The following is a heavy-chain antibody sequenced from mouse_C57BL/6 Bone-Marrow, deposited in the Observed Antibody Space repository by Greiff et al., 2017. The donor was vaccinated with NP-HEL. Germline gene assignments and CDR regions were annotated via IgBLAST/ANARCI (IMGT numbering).Heavy chain of an antibody. D-gene: IGHD2-1*01. CDR1: GYTFTSYW. CDR3: IYYGNLYYFDY. J-gene: IGHJ2*01. CDR2: INPSSGYT. Sequence: QVQLQQSGAELANPGASVKLSCKASGYTFTSYWMHWVKQRPGQGLEWIGYINPSSGYTKYNQKFKDKATLTADKSSSTAYMQLSSLTYEDSAVYYCIYYGNLYYFDYWGQGTTLTVSS. V-gene: IGHV1-7*01.